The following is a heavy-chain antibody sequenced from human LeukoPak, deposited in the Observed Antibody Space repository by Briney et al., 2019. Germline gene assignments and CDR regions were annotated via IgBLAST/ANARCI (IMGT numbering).Heavy chain of an antibody. D-gene: IGHD5-12*01. CDR3: ARRVGYDLYYFDY. J-gene: IGHJ4*02. CDR2: IYYSGST. Sequence: SETLSLTCTVSGGSISSSSYYWGWLRQPPGKGLEWIGSIYYSGSTYYNPSLKSRVTISVDTSKNQFSLKLSSVTAADTAVYYCARRVGYDLYYFDYWGQGTLVTVSS. V-gene: IGHV4-39*01. CDR1: GGSISSSSYY.